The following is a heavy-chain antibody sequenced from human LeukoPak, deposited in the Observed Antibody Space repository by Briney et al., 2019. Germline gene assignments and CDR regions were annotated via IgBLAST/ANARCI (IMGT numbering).Heavy chain of an antibody. CDR3: ARGLDGRRVDGVTRAFDY. CDR1: GYTFTSYG. CDR2: ISAYNGNT. V-gene: IGHV1-18*01. Sequence: ASVKVSCKASGYTFTSYGISWVRQAPGQGLEWMGWISAYNGNTNYAQKLQGRVTMTTDTSTSTAYMELRSLRSDDTAVYYCARGLDGRRVDGVTRAFDYWGQGTLVTVSS. J-gene: IGHJ4*02. D-gene: IGHD4-17*01.